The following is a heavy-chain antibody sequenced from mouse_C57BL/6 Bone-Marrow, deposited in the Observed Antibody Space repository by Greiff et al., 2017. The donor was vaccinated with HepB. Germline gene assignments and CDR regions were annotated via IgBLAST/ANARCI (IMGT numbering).Heavy chain of an antibody. Sequence: VQLVESGAELVRPGTSVKVSCKASGYAFTNYLIEWVKQRPGQGLEWIGVINPGSGGTNYNEKFKGKATLSADKSSSTAYMQLSSLTSEDSAVYFCARSMVTEAYWGQGTLVTVSA. CDR3: ARSMVTEAY. CDR1: GYAFTNYL. V-gene: IGHV1-54*01. J-gene: IGHJ3*01. D-gene: IGHD2-2*01. CDR2: INPGSGGT.